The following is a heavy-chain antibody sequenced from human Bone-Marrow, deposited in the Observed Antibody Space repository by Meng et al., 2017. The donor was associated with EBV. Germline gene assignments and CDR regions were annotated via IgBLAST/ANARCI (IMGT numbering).Heavy chain of an antibody. D-gene: IGHD3-10*01. CDR2: LIPMLGAP. V-gene: IGHV1-69*06. CDR1: GGTFSSDA. Sequence: QVQLWQSGAEFKKPGSSVKVSCNTSGGTFSSDAISWVRQAPGQGLEWMGGLIPMLGAPNYAQKFQDRVTIIADKSTSIHYMELSSLRSDDTAVYYCASESGRGYTPDYWGRGALVTVSS. CDR3: ASESGRGYTPDY. J-gene: IGHJ4*02.